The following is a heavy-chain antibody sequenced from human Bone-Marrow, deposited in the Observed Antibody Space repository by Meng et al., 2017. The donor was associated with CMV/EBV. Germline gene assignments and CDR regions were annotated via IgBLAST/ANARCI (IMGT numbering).Heavy chain of an antibody. V-gene: IGHV4-39*07. CDR1: GGSISSSSYY. D-gene: IGHD3-16*01. CDR3: VTQEWRYGGGPDY. J-gene: IGHJ4*02. CDR2: IYYSGST. Sequence: SETLSLTCTVSGGSISSSSYYWGWIRQPPGKGLEWIGSIYYSGSTYYNPSLKSRVTISVDTSKNQFSLKLSSVTAADTAVYYCVTQEWRYGGGPDYWGQGKLVTVSS.